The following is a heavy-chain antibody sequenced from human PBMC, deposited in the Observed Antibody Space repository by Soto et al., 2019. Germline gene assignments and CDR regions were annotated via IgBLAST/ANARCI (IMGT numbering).Heavy chain of an antibody. V-gene: IGHV3-23*01. Sequence: GSLRLSCAASGFSFSSCAMTWVRQAPGMGLQWVSAISDSGGSTYYADSVRGRFTISRDNSENTLYLQLNSLGAEDTAVYYCAKDKPAAGSQWLVPIWGRGXLVTVYS. J-gene: IGHJ4*02. CDR1: GFSFSSCA. CDR3: AKDKPAAGSQWLVPI. CDR2: ISDSGGST. D-gene: IGHD6-19*01.